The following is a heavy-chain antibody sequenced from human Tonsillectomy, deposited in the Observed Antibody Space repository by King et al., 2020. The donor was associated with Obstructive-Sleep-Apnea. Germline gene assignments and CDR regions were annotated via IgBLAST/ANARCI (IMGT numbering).Heavy chain of an antibody. CDR3: ARGLVVPGIVDY. Sequence: LQLQESGPGLVKPSQTLSLTCTVSGGSISSGGYYWSWIRQHPGKGLEWIGYISYSGSTYYNPSLKSRVTISVDTSKNQFSLKLSSVTAADTAVYYCARGLVVPGIVDYWGQGPLVTVSS. J-gene: IGHJ4*02. D-gene: IGHD2-15*01. V-gene: IGHV4-31*03. CDR1: GGSISSGGYY. CDR2: ISYSGST.